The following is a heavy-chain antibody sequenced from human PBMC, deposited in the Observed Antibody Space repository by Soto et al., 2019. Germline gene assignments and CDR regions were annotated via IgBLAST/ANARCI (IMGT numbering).Heavy chain of an antibody. CDR3: ARGRGYCSGGSCYNYYYYMGV. CDR1: GGSFSGYY. CDR2: INHSGST. D-gene: IGHD2-15*01. Sequence: SETLSLTCAVYGGSFSGYYWSWIRQPPGKGLEWIGEINHSGSTNYNPSLKSRVTISVDTSKNQFSLKLSSVTAADTAVYYCARGRGYCSGGSCYNYYYYMGVWGKGTTVTVSS. J-gene: IGHJ6*03. V-gene: IGHV4-34*01.